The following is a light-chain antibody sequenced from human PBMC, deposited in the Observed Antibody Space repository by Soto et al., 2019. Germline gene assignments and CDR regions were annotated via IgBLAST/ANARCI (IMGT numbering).Light chain of an antibody. V-gene: IGKV3-11*01. CDR1: QSVSSTY. J-gene: IGKJ5*01. Sequence: EIVLTQSPGTLSLSPGERATLSCRSSQSVSSTYLAWYQQKPGQAPRLLIYDASYRATGIPARFIGSGSGTDFTLTISSLEPVDFAVYYCQQRQYWPPITFGQGTRLEIK. CDR3: QQRQYWPPIT. CDR2: DAS.